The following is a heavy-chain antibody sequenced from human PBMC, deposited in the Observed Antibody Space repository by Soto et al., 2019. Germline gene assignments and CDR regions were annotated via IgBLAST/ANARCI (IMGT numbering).Heavy chain of an antibody. D-gene: IGHD4-17*01. V-gene: IGHV4-61*01. CDR2: IYYSGST. J-gene: IGHJ4*02. CDR1: GGSVSSGSYY. Sequence: SETLSLTCTVSGGSVSSGSYYWSWIRQPPGKGLEWIGYIYYSGSTNYNPSLKSRVTISVDTSKNQFSLKLSSVTAADTAVYYCERGFGDYDYWGQGTLVTVSS. CDR3: ERGFGDYDY.